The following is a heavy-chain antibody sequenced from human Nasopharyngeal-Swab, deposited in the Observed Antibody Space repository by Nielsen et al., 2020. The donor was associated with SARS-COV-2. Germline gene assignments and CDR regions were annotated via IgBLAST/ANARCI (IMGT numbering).Heavy chain of an antibody. Sequence: GESLKISCAASGFTFSSYWMHWVRQAPGKGLEWVAVIWYDGSNKYYADSVKGRFTISRDNSKNTLYLQMNSLRAEDTAVYYCARVAGITIFTDTTFDYWGQGTLVTVSS. V-gene: IGHV3-33*08. CDR1: GFTFSSYW. J-gene: IGHJ4*02. D-gene: IGHD3-9*01. CDR3: ARVAGITIFTDTTFDY. CDR2: IWYDGSNK.